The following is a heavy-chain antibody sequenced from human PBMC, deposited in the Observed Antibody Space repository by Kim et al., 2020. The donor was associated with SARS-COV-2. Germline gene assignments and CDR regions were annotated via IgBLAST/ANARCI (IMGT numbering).Heavy chain of an antibody. D-gene: IGHD2-21*01. CDR3: ARDRSGDGWFDP. Sequence: GGSLRLSCAASGFTVSSNNMNWVRQAPGKGLEWVSEIYSGGSTDYADSVKGRFTISRDKSQNTLYLQMNSLRVEDTAVYYCARDRSGDGWFDPWGQGTLV. CDR1: GFTVSSNN. J-gene: IGHJ5*02. V-gene: IGHV3-66*01. CDR2: IYSGGST.